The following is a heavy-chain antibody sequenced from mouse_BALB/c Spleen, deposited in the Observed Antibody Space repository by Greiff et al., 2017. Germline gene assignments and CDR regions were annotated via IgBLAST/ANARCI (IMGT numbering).Heavy chain of an antibody. CDR3: TKDGGYYFDY. Sequence: DVKLVESGGGLVKPGGSLKLSCAASGFTFSSYTMSWVRQTPEKRLEWVATISSGGSYTYYPDSVKGRFTISRDNAKNTLYLQMSSLKSEDTAMYYCTKDGGYYFDYWGQGTTLTVSS. D-gene: IGHD2-3*01. CDR1: GFTFSSYT. CDR2: ISSGGSYT. V-gene: IGHV5-6-4*01. J-gene: IGHJ2*01.